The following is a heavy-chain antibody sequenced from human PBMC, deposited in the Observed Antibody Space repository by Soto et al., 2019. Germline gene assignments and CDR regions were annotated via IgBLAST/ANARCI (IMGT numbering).Heavy chain of an antibody. CDR2: IYYSGST. CDR3: ARDPYGMDV. CDR1: GGSISSYY. Sequence: SETLSLTCTVSGGSISSYYWSWIRQPPGKGLEWIGYIYYSGSTNYNPSLKSRVTISVDTSKNQFSLKLSSVTAADTAVYYCARDPYGMDVWGQGTTVTVSS. J-gene: IGHJ6*02. V-gene: IGHV4-59*01.